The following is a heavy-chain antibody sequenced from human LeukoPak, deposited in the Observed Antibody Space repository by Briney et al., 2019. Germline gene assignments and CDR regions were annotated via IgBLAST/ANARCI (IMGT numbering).Heavy chain of an antibody. CDR3: ASTPHYGYSSSWYNRAPYYFDY. V-gene: IGHV4-59*08. CDR2: IYYIGST. CDR1: GGSISSYY. Sequence: SETLSLTCTVSGGSISSYYWSWIRQPPGKGLEWTGYIYYIGSTNYNPSLKSRVTISVDTSKNQFSLKLSSVTAADTAVYYCASTPHYGYSSSWYNRAPYYFDYWGQGTLVTVSS. J-gene: IGHJ4*02. D-gene: IGHD6-13*01.